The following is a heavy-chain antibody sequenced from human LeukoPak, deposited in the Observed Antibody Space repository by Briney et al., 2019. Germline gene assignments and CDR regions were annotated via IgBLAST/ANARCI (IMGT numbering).Heavy chain of an antibody. D-gene: IGHD1-26*01. V-gene: IGHV3-48*03. Sequence: PGGSLRLSCAASGFTFSSYEMNWVRQAPGKGLELVSYISSSGSTIYYADSVKGRFTISRDNAKNSLYLQMNSLRAEDTAVYYCARDRSYANDYWGQGTLVTVSS. J-gene: IGHJ4*02. CDR2: ISSSGSTI. CDR1: GFTFSSYE. CDR3: ARDRSYANDY.